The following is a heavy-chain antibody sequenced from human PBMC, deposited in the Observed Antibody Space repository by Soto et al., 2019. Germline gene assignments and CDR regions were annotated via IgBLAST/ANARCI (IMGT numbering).Heavy chain of an antibody. CDR2: ISGSGGST. J-gene: IGHJ5*02. Sequence: GGSLRLSCAASGFTFSSYSMSWVRQAPGKGLEWVSAISGSGGSTYYADSVKGRFTISRDNSKNTLYLQMNSLRAEDTAVYYCAKDPTKYGSRSTDWFDPWGHGPLV. CDR3: AKDPTKYGSRSTDWFDP. V-gene: IGHV3-23*01. D-gene: IGHD3-10*01. CDR1: GFTFSSYS.